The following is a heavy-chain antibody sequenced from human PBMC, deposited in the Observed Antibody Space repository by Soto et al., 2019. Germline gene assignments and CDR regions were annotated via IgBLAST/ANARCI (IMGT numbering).Heavy chain of an antibody. J-gene: IGHJ4*02. Sequence: GGSLRLSCAASGFTFSSYGMHWVRQAPGKGLEWVAVISYDGSNKYYADSVKGRFTISRGNSKNTLYLQMNSLRAEDTAVYYCEKDAAAGFFDYWGQGTLVTVYS. CDR1: GFTFSSYG. CDR2: ISYDGSNK. D-gene: IGHD6-13*01. CDR3: EKDAAAGFFDY. V-gene: IGHV3-30*18.